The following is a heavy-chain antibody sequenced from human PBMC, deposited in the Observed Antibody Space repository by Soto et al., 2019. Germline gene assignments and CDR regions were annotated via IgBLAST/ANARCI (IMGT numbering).Heavy chain of an antibody. CDR1: GASISSGGYY. CDR2: IYYSGST. J-gene: IGHJ5*02. Sequence: SETLSLTCTVSGASISSGGYYWSWIRQHPGKGRGWIGYIYYSGSTYYNPSLKSRVTISVDTSKNQYSLKLSSVTAADTAVYYCARTNGGPLNDYALRSLNWFDPWGQGTLVTVSS. CDR3: ARTNGGPLNDYALRSLNWFDP. D-gene: IGHD4-17*01. V-gene: IGHV4-31*03.